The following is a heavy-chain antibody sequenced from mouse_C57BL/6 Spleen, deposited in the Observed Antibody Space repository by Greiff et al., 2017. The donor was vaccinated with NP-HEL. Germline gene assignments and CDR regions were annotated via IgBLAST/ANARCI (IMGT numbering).Heavy chain of an antibody. CDR2: ISDGGSYT. V-gene: IGHV5-4*01. J-gene: IGHJ3*01. CDR1: GFTFSSYA. Sequence: EVMLVESGGGLVKPGGSLKLSCAASGFTFSSYAMSWVRQTPEKRLEWVATISDGGSYTYYPDNVKGRFTISRDNAKNNLYLQMSHLKSEDTAMYYCARDPEGSSFAYWGQGTLVTVSA. CDR3: ARDPEGSSFAY. D-gene: IGHD1-1*01.